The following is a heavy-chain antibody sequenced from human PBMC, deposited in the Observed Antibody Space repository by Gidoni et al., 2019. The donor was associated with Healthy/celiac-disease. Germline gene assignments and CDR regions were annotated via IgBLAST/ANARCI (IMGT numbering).Heavy chain of an antibody. V-gene: IGHV3-48*03. D-gene: IGHD3-22*01. J-gene: IGHJ4*02. CDR1: GFTFSSYE. CDR2: ISSSGSTI. Sequence: EGQLVESGGGLVQPGGSLRLSCAASGFTFSSYEMNWVRQAPGKGLEWVSDISSSGSTIYYADSGKGRFTISRDNAKNSLYLQMNSLRAEDTAVYYCARDPPTYYYDSSGYSFWGQGTLVTVSS. CDR3: ARDPPTYYYDSSGYSF.